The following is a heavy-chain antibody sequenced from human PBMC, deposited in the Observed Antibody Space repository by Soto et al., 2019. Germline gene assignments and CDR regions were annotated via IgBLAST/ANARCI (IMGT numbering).Heavy chain of an antibody. CDR3: AKGTVTTLMGYYYYYMVV. V-gene: IGHV1-46*03. J-gene: IGHJ6*03. D-gene: IGHD4-4*01. CDR2: IHPSGGST. Sequence: ASVKVSCKASGYTFTSYYMHWVRQAPGQGLEWMGIIHPSGGSTSYAQKFQGRVTMTRDTSTSTVYMELSSLRSEDTAVYYCAKGTVTTLMGYYYYYMVVWGKGTTVTVSS. CDR1: GYTFTSYY.